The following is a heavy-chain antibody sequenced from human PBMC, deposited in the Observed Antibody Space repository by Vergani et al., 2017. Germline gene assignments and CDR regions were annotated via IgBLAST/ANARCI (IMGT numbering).Heavy chain of an antibody. CDR1: GSRFSSYR. D-gene: IGHD4-17*01. J-gene: IGHJ6*02. CDR2: IYPRDSDT. V-gene: IGHV5-51*01. Sequence: EVQLVQSGAGVKIPGESLKISCKGSGSRFSSYRIGWVRQMSGKGLEWMGIIYPRDSDTRYRSSFQGQVTISTDQSISTAYLHWTTLKASDSAIYYCAGLARGDYGEYASSQCYALDVWVQGTTVAVSS. CDR3: AGLARGDYGEYASSQCYALDV.